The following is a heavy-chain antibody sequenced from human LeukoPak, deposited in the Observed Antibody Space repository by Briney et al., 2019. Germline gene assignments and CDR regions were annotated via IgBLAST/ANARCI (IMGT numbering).Heavy chain of an antibody. CDR1: GFTFSTYA. CDR2: ISYDGSSK. V-gene: IGHV3-30*04. CDR3: ARGDKQLLFNRNKGGFDP. Sequence: GGSLRLSCAVSGFTFSTYAIHWVRQAPGKGLEWVTVISYDGSSKYYADSVKGRFTISRDSSKNTLYLQMNSLRPEDTAVYYCARGDKQLLFNRNKGGFDPWGQGALVTVSS. D-gene: IGHD1-14*01. J-gene: IGHJ5*02.